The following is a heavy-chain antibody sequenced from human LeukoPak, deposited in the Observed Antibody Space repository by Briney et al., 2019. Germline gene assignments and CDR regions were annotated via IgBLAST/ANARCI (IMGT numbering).Heavy chain of an antibody. CDR2: IWYDGSNK. D-gene: IGHD3-22*01. Sequence: GGSLRLSCAASGFTFSSYGMHWVRQAPGKGLEWVAVIWYDGSNKYYADSVKGRFTISRDNSKNTLYLQMNSLRAEDTAMYYCARDVAYYYDSSGYYPWGQGTLVTVSS. J-gene: IGHJ5*02. CDR3: ARDVAYYYDSSGYYP. V-gene: IGHV3-33*01. CDR1: GFTFSSYG.